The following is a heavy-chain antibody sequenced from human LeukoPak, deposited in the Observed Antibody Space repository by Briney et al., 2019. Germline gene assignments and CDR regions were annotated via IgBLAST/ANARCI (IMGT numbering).Heavy chain of an antibody. D-gene: IGHD3-10*01. CDR1: DGSFSDYY. J-gene: IGHJ2*01. CDR2: INHSRST. V-gene: IGHV4-34*01. Sequence: SETLSLTCAVSDGSFSDYYWTWLPQPPGKEVECIGKINHSRSTNYNPSLKSRVTISLDTSKNHFSLRLSSVTAADTAVYYCARGLIITSRSWYFDLWGRGTPVTVSS. CDR3: ARGLIITSRSWYFDL.